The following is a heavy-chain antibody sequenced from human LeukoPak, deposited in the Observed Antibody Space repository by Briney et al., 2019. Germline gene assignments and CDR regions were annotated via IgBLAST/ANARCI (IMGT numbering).Heavy chain of an antibody. D-gene: IGHD3-3*01. CDR3: AASSYDFWSGYPHAFDI. Sequence: SETLSLTCTVSGGSISSHYWSWIRQPPGKGLEWIGYIYYSGGTNYNPSLKSRVTISVDTSKNQFSLKLSSVTAADTAVYYCAASSYDFWSGYPHAFDIWGQGTMVTVSS. V-gene: IGHV4-59*11. CDR2: IYYSGGT. J-gene: IGHJ3*02. CDR1: GGSISSHY.